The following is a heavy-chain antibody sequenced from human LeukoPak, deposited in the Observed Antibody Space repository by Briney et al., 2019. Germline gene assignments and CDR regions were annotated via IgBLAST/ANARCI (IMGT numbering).Heavy chain of an antibody. V-gene: IGHV3-30*01. Sequence: GGSLRLSRAASGFTFSSYAMHWVRQAPGKGLEWVAVISYDGSNKYYADSVKGRFTISRDNSKNTLYLQMNSLRAEDTAVYYCATGGYDSSGYYVYWGQGTLVTVSS. D-gene: IGHD3-22*01. CDR1: GFTFSSYA. CDR3: ATGGYDSSGYYVY. J-gene: IGHJ4*02. CDR2: ISYDGSNK.